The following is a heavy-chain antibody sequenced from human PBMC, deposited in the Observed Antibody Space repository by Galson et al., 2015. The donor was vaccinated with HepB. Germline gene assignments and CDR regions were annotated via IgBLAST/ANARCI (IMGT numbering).Heavy chain of an antibody. CDR2: ISGGGDTT. J-gene: IGHJ5*02. V-gene: IGHV3-23*01. CDR1: GFTFSSYG. D-gene: IGHD2-2*01. CDR3: AKDRYCNSATCSMGGAFDP. Sequence: SLRLSCAASGFTFSSYGMHWVRQALGKGLEWVSTISGGGDTTYYADSVKGRFTISRDNSKNTLYLQMNSLRAEDTAVYYCAKDRYCNSATCSMGGAFDPWGQGTLVTVSS.